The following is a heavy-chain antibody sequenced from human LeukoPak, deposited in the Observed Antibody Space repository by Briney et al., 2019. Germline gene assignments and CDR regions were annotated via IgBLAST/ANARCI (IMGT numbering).Heavy chain of an antibody. V-gene: IGHV3-48*03. J-gene: IGHJ4*02. CDR1: GFTFSSYE. D-gene: IGHD6-19*01. CDR3: AKEDRQQWLVDY. Sequence: GGSLRLSCAASGFTFSSYEMNWVRQAPGKGLEWVSYISGSGSTIYYADSVKGRFTVSRDNAKNSLYLQMNSLIAEDTAVYYCAKEDRQQWLVDYWGQGTLVTVSS. CDR2: ISGSGSTI.